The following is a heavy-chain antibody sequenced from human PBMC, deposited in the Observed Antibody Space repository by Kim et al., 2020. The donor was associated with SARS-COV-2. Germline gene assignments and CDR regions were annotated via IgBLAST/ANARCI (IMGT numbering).Heavy chain of an antibody. CDR2: DT. Sequence: DTRYGPSFQGQVTISADTSISTAYLQWSSLKASDTAMYYCAREAGNAFDLWGQGTMVTVSS. D-gene: IGHD3-10*01. V-gene: IGHV5-51*01. J-gene: IGHJ3*01. CDR3: AREAGNAFDL.